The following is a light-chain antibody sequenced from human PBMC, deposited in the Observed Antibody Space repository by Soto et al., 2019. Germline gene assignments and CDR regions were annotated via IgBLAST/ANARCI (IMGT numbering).Light chain of an antibody. CDR3: QQFNDYPLT. Sequence: DIQMTQSPSTLSASVGDRVTITCRASQSISSWLAWYQQKPGKAPKLLIYKASSLESGVPSSFSGSGSGTEFTLTISSLQPDDFATYYCQQFNDYPLTVGGGTKVEIK. V-gene: IGKV1-5*03. CDR1: QSISSW. J-gene: IGKJ4*01. CDR2: KAS.